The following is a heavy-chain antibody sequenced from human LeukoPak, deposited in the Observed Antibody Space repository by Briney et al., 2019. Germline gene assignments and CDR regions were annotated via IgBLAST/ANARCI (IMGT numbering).Heavy chain of an antibody. V-gene: IGHV1-46*03. CDR3: ARGPYYDFWSGISGTLFDY. CDR1: GYTFTSYY. Sequence: ASVKVSCKASGYTFTSYYMHWVRQAPGQGLEWMGIINPSGGSTSYAQKFQGRVTMTRDTSTSTVYMELNSLRSEDTAVYYCARGPYYDFWSGISGTLFDYWGQGTLVTVSS. D-gene: IGHD3-3*01. J-gene: IGHJ4*02. CDR2: INPSGGST.